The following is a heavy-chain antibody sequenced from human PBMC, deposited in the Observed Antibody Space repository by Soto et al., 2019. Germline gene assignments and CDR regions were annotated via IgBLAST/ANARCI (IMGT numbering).Heavy chain of an antibody. J-gene: IGHJ3*02. CDR3: AMFEYSGYGEAFDI. Sequence: SQTLSLTCAISGDSVSSNSAAWNWIRQSPSRGLEWLGRTYYRSKWYNDYAVSVKSRITINPDTSKNQFSLQLNSVTPEDTAVYYCAMFEYSGYGEAFDIWGQGTMVTVSS. CDR2: TYYRSKWYN. CDR1: GDSVSSNSAA. V-gene: IGHV6-1*01. D-gene: IGHD5-12*01.